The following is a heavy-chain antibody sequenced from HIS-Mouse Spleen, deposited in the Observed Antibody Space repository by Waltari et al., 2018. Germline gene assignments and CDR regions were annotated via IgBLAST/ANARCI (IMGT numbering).Heavy chain of an antibody. CDR1: GGPIISSSYY. CDR3: AREIPYSSSWYDWYFDL. J-gene: IGHJ2*01. Sequence: QLQLQESGPGLVKTSETLSLTCTVSGGPIISSSYYWGWIRQPPGKGLEWIGDIYYSGSTYYNPSLKSRVTISVDTSKNQFSLKLSSVTAADTAVYYCAREIPYSSSWYDWYFDLWGRGTLVTVSS. V-gene: IGHV4-39*07. D-gene: IGHD6-13*01. CDR2: IYYSGST.